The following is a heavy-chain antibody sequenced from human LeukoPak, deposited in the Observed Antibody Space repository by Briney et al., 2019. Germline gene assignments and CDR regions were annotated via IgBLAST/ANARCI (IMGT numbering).Heavy chain of an antibody. J-gene: IGHJ4*02. CDR2: ISSSGSTI. V-gene: IGHV3-11*04. D-gene: IGHD3-3*01. Sequence: PGGSLRLSCAASGFTFSDYYMSWIRQAPGKGLGWVSYISSSGSTIYYADSVKGRFTISRDNAKNSLYLQMNSLRAEDTAVYYCAREGGTIFGVVILGTFDYWGQGTLVTVSS. CDR1: GFTFSDYY. CDR3: AREGGTIFGVVILGTFDY.